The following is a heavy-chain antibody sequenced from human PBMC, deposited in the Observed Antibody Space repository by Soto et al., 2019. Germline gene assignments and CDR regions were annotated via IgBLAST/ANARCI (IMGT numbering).Heavy chain of an antibody. CDR1: GFTFSRYT. V-gene: IGHV3-30-3*01. D-gene: IGHD1-26*01. CDR2: ISYDGSNK. CDR3: ARSGGSYFGTFDS. Sequence: GGSLRLSCAASGFTFSRYTMHWVRQAPGKGLEWVAVISYDGSNKYYADSVKGRFTISRDNSKYTLYVQMKSLRAEDTAVFYCARSGGSYFGTFDSWGPGTLVTVSS. J-gene: IGHJ4*02.